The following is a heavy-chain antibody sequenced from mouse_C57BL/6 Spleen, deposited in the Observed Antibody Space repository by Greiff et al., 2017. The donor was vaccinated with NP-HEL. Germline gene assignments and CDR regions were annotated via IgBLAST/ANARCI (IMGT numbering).Heavy chain of an antibody. Sequence: QVQLQQPGAELVRPGTSVKLSCKASGYTFTSYWMHWVKQRPGQGLEWIGVIDPSDSYTNYNQKFKGKATLTVDTSSSTAYMQLSSLTSEDSAVYYCARGGLGRGYFDVWGTGTTVTVSS. D-gene: IGHD4-1*01. CDR2: IDPSDSYT. J-gene: IGHJ1*03. CDR1: GYTFTSYW. V-gene: IGHV1-59*01. CDR3: ARGGLGRGYFDV.